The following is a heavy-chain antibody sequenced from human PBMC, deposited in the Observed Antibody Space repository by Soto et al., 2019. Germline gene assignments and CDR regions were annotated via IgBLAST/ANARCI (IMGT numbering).Heavy chain of an antibody. D-gene: IGHD1-26*01. CDR2: ISSSGSTI. Sequence: PGGSLRLSCAASGFTFSSYEMNWVRQAPGKGLEWVSYISSSGSTIYYADSVKGRFTISRDNAKNSLYLQMNSLRAEDTAVYYCASFGSYYQDYWGQGTLVTVSS. CDR3: ASFGSYYQDY. V-gene: IGHV3-48*03. CDR1: GFTFSSYE. J-gene: IGHJ4*02.